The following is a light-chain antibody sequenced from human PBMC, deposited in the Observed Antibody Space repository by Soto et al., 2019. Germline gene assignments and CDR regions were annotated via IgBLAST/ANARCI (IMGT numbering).Light chain of an antibody. V-gene: IGLV2-14*01. CDR3: SSYTSSTTVV. J-gene: IGLJ2*01. CDR2: DVN. Sequence: QSALTQPASVSGSPGQSITISCTGTSSDVGAYNYVSWYQQHPGKAPKLMIYDVNNRPSGVSYRFSGSKSGNTASLTISGLQAEDEGNYYCSSYTSSTTVVFGGGTKVTVL. CDR1: SSDVGAYNY.